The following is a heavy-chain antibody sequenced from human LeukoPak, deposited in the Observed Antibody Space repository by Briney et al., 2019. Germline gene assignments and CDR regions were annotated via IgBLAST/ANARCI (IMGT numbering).Heavy chain of an antibody. D-gene: IGHD6-13*01. J-gene: IGHJ4*02. CDR1: GFTFSIYG. CDR3: AKDGRIGAAGNWGLDY. CDR2: IGGSGGFT. V-gene: IGHV3-23*01. Sequence: PGGSLRLSCAASGFTFSIYGMSWVRQAPGKGLEWVSAIGGSGGFTDYTDSVKGRFSISRDNSKNTLYLEMNSLRAEDTAVFYCAKDGRIGAAGNWGLDYWGQGTLVTVSS.